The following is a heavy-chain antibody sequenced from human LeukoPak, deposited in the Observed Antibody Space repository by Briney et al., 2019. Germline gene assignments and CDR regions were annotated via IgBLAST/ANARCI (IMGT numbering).Heavy chain of an antibody. V-gene: IGHV4-30-2*01. D-gene: IGHD4-17*01. J-gene: IGHJ5*02. CDR3: ARGLIGSVTADWFDP. Sequence: SEILSLTCAVSGGSISSGGYSWSWIRQPPGKGLEWIGYIYHSGSTYYNPSLKSRVTISVDRSKNQFSLKLSSVTAADTAVYYCARGLIGSVTADWFDPWGQGTLVTVSS. CDR2: IYHSGST. CDR1: GGSISSGGYS.